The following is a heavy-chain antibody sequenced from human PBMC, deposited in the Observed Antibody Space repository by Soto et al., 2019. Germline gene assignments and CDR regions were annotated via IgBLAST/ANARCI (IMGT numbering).Heavy chain of an antibody. D-gene: IGHD3-9*01. CDR1: GFTFSSYA. Sequence: GGSLRLSCAASGFTFSSYAMSWVRQAPGKGLEWVSAISGSGGSTYYADSVKGRFTISRDNSKNTLYLQMNSLRAEDTAVYYCAKELIFDILTGYYTPSVDYWGQRTLVTVSS. J-gene: IGHJ4*02. CDR2: ISGSGGST. CDR3: AKELIFDILTGYYTPSVDY. V-gene: IGHV3-23*01.